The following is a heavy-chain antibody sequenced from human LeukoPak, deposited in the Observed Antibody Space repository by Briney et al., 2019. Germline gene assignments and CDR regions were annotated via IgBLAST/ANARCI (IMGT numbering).Heavy chain of an antibody. J-gene: IGHJ4*02. CDR3: ARGGEDGYNTYIDY. Sequence: SVKVSCKASGGTFSSYAISWVRQAPGQGLEWMGRIIPILGIANYAQKFQGRVTITTDESTSTAYMELSSLRSEDTAVYYCARGGEDGYNTYIDYWGQGTLVTVSS. V-gene: IGHV1-69*04. CDR2: IIPILGIA. D-gene: IGHD5-24*01. CDR1: GGTFSSYA.